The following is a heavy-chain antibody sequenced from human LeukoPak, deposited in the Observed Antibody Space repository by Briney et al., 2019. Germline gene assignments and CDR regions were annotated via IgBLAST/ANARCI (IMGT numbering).Heavy chain of an antibody. D-gene: IGHD1-26*01. V-gene: IGHV3-15*01. Sequence: GGSLRLSCAASGFAFSSYNMKWVRQAPGKGLEWVGRIKSKTDGGTTDYAAPVKGRFTISRDDSKNTLYLQMNSLKTEDTAVYYCTTLIVGATANNYWGQGTLVTVSS. CDR3: TTLIVGATANNY. CDR1: GFAFSSYN. J-gene: IGHJ4*02. CDR2: IKSKTDGGTT.